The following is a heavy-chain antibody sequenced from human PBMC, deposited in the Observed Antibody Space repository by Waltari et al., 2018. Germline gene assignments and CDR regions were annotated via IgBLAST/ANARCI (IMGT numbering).Heavy chain of an antibody. Sequence: EVHLVESGGGLVQPGMSLSLSCAASGFIFEDYAMQWVRQAPGKGLEWVSGIGHNSRKRDYADSVTGRFTISRDNAKNSVYLQMNSLKTEDTAFYYCAKDRGEEDGGYDLDHWGQGTLVIVSS. CDR3: AKDRGEEDGGYDLDH. CDR2: IGHNSRKR. V-gene: IGHV3-9*01. CDR1: GFIFEDYA. D-gene: IGHD5-12*01. J-gene: IGHJ4*02.